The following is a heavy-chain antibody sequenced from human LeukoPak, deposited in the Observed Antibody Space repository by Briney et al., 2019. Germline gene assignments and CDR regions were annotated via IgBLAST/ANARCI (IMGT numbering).Heavy chain of an antibody. Sequence: GGSLRLSCAASGFIVSSNYMSWVRQAPGKGLEWVAVISYDGSNKYYADSVKGRFTISRDNSKNTLYLQMNSLRAEDTAVYYCAREQQLVLGFDYWGQGTLVTVSS. CDR1: GFIVSSNY. J-gene: IGHJ4*02. V-gene: IGHV3-30-3*01. CDR2: ISYDGSNK. D-gene: IGHD6-13*01. CDR3: AREQQLVLGFDY.